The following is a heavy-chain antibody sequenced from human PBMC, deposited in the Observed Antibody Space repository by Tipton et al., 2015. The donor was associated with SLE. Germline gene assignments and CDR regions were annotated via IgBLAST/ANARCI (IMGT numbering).Heavy chain of an antibody. V-gene: IGHV4-39*07. Sequence: LRLSCTVSGGSISSSSYYWGWIRQPPGKGLEWIGSIYYSGSTYYNPSLKSRVTISVDTSKNQFSLKLSSMTAADTAVYYCARDAEGAPAEAFDIWGQGTMVTVSS. D-gene: IGHD2-2*01. J-gene: IGHJ3*02. CDR2: IYYSGST. CDR3: ARDAEGAPAEAFDI. CDR1: GGSISSSSYY.